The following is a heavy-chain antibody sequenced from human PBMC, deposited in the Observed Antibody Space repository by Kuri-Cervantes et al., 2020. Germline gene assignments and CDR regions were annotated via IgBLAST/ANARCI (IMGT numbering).Heavy chain of an antibody. CDR3: AREVRVMVRGVTFDP. CDR2: IWYDGSNK. J-gene: IGHJ5*02. Sequence: GGSLRLSCAASGFTFSSYGMHWVRQAPGKGLEWVAVIWYDGSNKYYADSVKGRFTISRDNSKNTLYLQMNSLRAEDTAVYYCAREVRVMVRGVTFDPWDQGTLVTVSS. V-gene: IGHV3-33*01. CDR1: GFTFSSYG. D-gene: IGHD3-10*01.